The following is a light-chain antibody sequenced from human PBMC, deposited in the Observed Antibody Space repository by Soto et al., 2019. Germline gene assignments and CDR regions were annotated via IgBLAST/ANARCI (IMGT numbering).Light chain of an antibody. CDR3: QQYRT. Sequence: EIVMTQSPATLSVSPGERATLSCRASQSVSSNLAWYQQKPGQAPRLLIYGASTRATGIPARFSGSGSRTAFTSTMPGVPSEYFAVYYCQQYRTFGQGTKVEIK. CDR2: GAS. J-gene: IGKJ1*01. CDR1: QSVSSN. V-gene: IGKV3-15*01.